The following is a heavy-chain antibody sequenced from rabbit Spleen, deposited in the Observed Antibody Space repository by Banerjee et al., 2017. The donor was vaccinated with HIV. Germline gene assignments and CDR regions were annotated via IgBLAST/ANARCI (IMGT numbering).Heavy chain of an antibody. CDR1: GFDLSSSYC. J-gene: IGHJ6*01. Sequence: QEQLEESGGGLVKPEGSLTLTCKASGFDLSSSYCMCWVRQAPGKGLEWIGCIYAGSSGNTYYASWAKGRFTISKPSSTTVTLQMTSLTVADTATYFCARDAGSSFSSYGMDLWGPGTLVTVS. CDR3: ARDAGSSFSSYGMDL. V-gene: IGHV1S45*01. CDR2: IYAGSSGNT. D-gene: IGHD8-1*01.